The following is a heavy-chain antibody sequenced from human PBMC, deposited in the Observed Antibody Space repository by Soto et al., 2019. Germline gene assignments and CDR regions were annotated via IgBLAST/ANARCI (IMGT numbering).Heavy chain of an antibody. D-gene: IGHD3-22*01. J-gene: IGHJ5*02. CDR1: GFNFSEYA. CDR2: ISWKSDNI. Sequence: GGSLRLSCAASGFNFSEYAMHWVRQAPGKGLEWVSRISWKSDNIGYADSVKGRFTISRDNAKNSLYLQMNSLKTEDTALYYCAKDIVRGYYDSSGYYYVAWGQGTLVTVSS. V-gene: IGHV3-9*01. CDR3: AKDIVRGYYDSSGYYYVA.